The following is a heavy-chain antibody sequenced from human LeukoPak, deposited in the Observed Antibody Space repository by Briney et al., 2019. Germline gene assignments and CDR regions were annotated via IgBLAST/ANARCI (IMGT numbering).Heavy chain of an antibody. CDR3: ARDYYDSSGYYYDAFDI. D-gene: IGHD3-22*01. V-gene: IGHV1-18*01. CDR1: GYTFTSYG. Sequence: ASVNVSCKASGYTFTSYGISWVRQAPGQGLEWMGWINTYNGNTNYAQKLQGRVTMTKDTSTNTAYMELRSLRSDDTAVYYCARDYYDSSGYYYDAFDIWGQGTMVTVSS. CDR2: INTYNGNT. J-gene: IGHJ3*02.